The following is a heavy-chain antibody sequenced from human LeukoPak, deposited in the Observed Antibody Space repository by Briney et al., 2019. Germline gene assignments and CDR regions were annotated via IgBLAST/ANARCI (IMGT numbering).Heavy chain of an antibody. CDR2: ISGSGGST. Sequence: PGGSLRLSCAASGFTLRSYAMRWVRQAPGKGLEWVSGISGSGGSTYYADSVKGRFTISRDNYKNTVYLQMNSLRAEDTAVYYCAKDFPFLWFGESWGQGTLVTVSS. J-gene: IGHJ5*02. CDR3: AKDFPFLWFGES. CDR1: GFTLRSYA. D-gene: IGHD3-10*01. V-gene: IGHV3-23*01.